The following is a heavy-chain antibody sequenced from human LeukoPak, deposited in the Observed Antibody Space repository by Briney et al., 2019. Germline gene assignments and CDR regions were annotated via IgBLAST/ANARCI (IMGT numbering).Heavy chain of an antibody. Sequence: ASVKVSCKASGYTFTSCGISWVRQAPGQGLEWMGWISAYNGNTNYAQKLQGRVTMTTDTSTSTAYMELRSLRSDDTAVYYCARARYDYVWGSYRDYDYWGQGTLVTVSS. CDR1: GYTFTSCG. D-gene: IGHD3-16*02. J-gene: IGHJ4*01. CDR3: ARARYDYVWGSYRDYDY. CDR2: ISAYNGNT. V-gene: IGHV1-18*01.